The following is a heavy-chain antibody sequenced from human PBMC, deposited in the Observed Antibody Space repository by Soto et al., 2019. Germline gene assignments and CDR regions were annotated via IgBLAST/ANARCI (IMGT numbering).Heavy chain of an antibody. CDR3: ARMKDSGNYYYGMDV. V-gene: IGHV1-69*13. J-gene: IGHJ6*02. D-gene: IGHD3-10*01. CDR2: IIPIFGTA. CDR1: GGTFSSYA. Sequence: ASVKVSCKASGGTFSSYAISWVRQAPGQGLEWMGGIIPIFGTANYAQKFQGRVTITADESTSTAYMELSSLRSEDTAMYYCARMKDSGNYYYGMDVWGQGTTVTVS.